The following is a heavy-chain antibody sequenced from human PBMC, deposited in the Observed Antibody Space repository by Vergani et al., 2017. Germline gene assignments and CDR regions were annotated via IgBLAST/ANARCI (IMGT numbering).Heavy chain of an antibody. Sequence: QVQLQESGPGLVKPSQTLSLTCTVSGGSISSGDYYWSWIRQPPGKGLEWIGYIYYSGSTYYNPSLKSRVTISVDTSKNQFSLKLSSVTAADTAVYYCARGKFDAYDFWSGSYYYYYMDVWGKGP. CDR2: IYYSGST. CDR3: ARGKFDAYDFWSGSYYYYYMDV. V-gene: IGHV4-30-4*08. J-gene: IGHJ6*03. CDR1: GGSISSGDYY. D-gene: IGHD3-3*01.